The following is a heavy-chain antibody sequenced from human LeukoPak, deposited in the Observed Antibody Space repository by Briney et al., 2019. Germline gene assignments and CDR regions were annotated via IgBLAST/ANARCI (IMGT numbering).Heavy chain of an antibody. D-gene: IGHD1-26*01. V-gene: IGHV4-59*01. CDR2: IYYSGST. CDR1: GGSISTYY. J-gene: IGHJ6*02. CDR3: ARDDSGSYHQLGV. Sequence: SETLSLTCTVSGGSISTYYWSWIRQPPGKGLEWIGYIYYSGSTNYNPSLKSRVTISVDTSKNQFSLKLISVTAADTAVYYCARDDSGSYHQLGVWGQGTTVTVSS.